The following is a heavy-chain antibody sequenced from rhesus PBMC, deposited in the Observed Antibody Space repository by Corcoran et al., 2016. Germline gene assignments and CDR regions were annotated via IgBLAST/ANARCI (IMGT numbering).Heavy chain of an antibody. V-gene: IGHV3-16*02. CDR1: GFTFSNFC. D-gene: IGHD2-15*01. CDR3: SVVVLTSRFHDAFDF. CDR2: IKNKADGGTA. Sequence: EVQLVESGGGLVQPGGSLRLSCAASGFTFSNFCMSWVRPAPGKGLDWVGRIKNKADGGTAAYAESVKGRFTISRDDSKNTLYLQMNSLKTEDTAVYYCSVVVLTSRFHDAFDFWGQGLRVTVSS. J-gene: IGHJ3*01.